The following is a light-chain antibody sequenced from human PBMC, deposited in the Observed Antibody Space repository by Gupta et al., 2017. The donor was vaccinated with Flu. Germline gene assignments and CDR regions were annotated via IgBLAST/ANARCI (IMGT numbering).Light chain of an antibody. Sequence: SPATLSVSPGERATLSCRASQSISNNLAWFQQRPGQAPRLLIYGASTRGTTIPARFSGSGSGTEFTLTISSLQSEDFAVYYCQQYHNWPRTVGPGTKVEGK. CDR3: QQYHNWPRT. J-gene: IGKJ1*01. CDR1: QSISNN. CDR2: GAS. V-gene: IGKV3-15*01.